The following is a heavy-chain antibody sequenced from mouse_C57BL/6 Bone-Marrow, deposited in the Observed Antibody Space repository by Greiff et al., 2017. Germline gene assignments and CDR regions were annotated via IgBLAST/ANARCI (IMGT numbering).Heavy chain of an antibody. J-gene: IGHJ3*01. CDR3: ARWGRETWFAY. CDR1: GYAFSSYW. V-gene: IGHV1-80*01. Sequence: VQLVESGAELVKPGASVKISCKASGYAFSSYWMNWVKQRPGQGLEWIGQIYPGDGDTNYNGKFKGKATLTADKSSSTAYMQLSSLTSEDSAVYFCARWGRETWFAYWGQGTLVTVSA. CDR2: IYPGDGDT.